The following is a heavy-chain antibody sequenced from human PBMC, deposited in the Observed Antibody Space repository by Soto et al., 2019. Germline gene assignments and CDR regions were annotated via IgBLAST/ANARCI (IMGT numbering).Heavy chain of an antibody. V-gene: IGHV3-23*01. CDR1: GFTFSSYA. D-gene: IGHD6-6*01. J-gene: IGHJ4*02. CDR3: AKLGAYSTSAIDS. CDR2: ISASAATT. Sequence: GGTLRLSCAPSGFTFSSYAMSWVRQAPGKGLEWVSAISASAATTYYADSVKGRFTISRDNSKNTLYVQMNSLRAEDTAIYYCAKLGAYSTSAIDSWGQGALVTVSS.